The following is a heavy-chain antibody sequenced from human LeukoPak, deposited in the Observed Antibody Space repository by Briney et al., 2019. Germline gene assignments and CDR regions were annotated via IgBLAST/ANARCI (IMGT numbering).Heavy chain of an antibody. D-gene: IGHD2-15*01. CDR3: ARARAKNCSGGSCYYFDY. J-gene: IGHJ4*02. Sequence: PGGSLRLSCAASGFTFSSYGMHWVRQAPGKGLEWVAVISYDGSNKYYADSVKGRFTISRDNSKNTLYLQMNNLRSDDTAVYYCARARAKNCSGGSCYYFDYWGQGTLVTVSS. CDR2: ISYDGSNK. V-gene: IGHV3-30*03. CDR1: GFTFSSYG.